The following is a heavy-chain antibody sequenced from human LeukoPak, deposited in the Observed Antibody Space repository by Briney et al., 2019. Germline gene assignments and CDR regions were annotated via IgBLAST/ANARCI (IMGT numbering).Heavy chain of an antibody. V-gene: IGHV3-9*01. CDR2: ISWNSGSI. D-gene: IGHD6-13*01. J-gene: IGHJ6*02. CDR3: ARDRGSTYGMDA. Sequence: GGSLRLSCAASGFTFDDYAMHWVRQAPGKGLEWVSGISWNSGSIGYADSVKGRFTISRDNAKNSLYLQMNSLRAEDTALYYCARDRGSTYGMDAWGQGTTVTVSS. CDR1: GFTFDDYA.